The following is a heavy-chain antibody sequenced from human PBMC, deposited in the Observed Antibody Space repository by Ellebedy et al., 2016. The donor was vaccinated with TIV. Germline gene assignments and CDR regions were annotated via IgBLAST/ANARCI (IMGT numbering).Heavy chain of an antibody. V-gene: IGHV3-23*01. J-gene: IGHJ6*02. CDR2: ISGSGGST. Sequence: GGSLRLSXAASGFTFSSYAMSWVRQAPGKGLEWVSAISGSGGSTYYADSVKGRFTISRDNSKNTLYLQMNSLRAEDTAVYYCAKDFRGVDCSSTSCYASHYYYGMDVWGQGTTVTVSS. D-gene: IGHD2-2*01. CDR1: GFTFSSYA. CDR3: AKDFRGVDCSSTSCYASHYYYGMDV.